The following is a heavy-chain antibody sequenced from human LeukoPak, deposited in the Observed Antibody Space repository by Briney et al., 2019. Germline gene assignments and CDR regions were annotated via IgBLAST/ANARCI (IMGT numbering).Heavy chain of an antibody. V-gene: IGHV3-49*04. D-gene: IGHD4-17*01. CDR2: IRSKAYGGTT. J-gene: IGHJ4*02. CDR1: GFTFGDYC. CDR3: TRGGDYTYYFDS. Sequence: PGGSLRLSCRASGFTFGDYCMSWVRQAPGKGLEWVGFIRSKAYGGTTEYAASVKGRVTISRDDSKSIAYLQMNSLKTEDTAVYYCTRGGDYTYYFDSWGQGTLVTVSS.